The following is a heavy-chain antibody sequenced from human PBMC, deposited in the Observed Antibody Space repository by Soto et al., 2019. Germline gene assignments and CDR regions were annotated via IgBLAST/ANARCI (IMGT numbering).Heavy chain of an antibody. Sequence: PGGSLRLSCAASGFTFSSNWMHWVRQAPGKGLVWVSRINSDGNSTSYADSVKGRFTISRDNAKNTLYLQMNSLRAEDTAVYYCARDCSSASCYMDVWGQGTPVTSP. CDR2: INSDGNST. V-gene: IGHV3-74*01. CDR3: ARDCSSASCYMDV. D-gene: IGHD2-2*01. J-gene: IGHJ6*02. CDR1: GFTFSSNW.